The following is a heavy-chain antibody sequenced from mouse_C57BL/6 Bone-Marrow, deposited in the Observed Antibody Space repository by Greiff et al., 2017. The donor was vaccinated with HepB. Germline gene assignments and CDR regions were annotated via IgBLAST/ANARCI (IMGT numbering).Heavy chain of an antibody. V-gene: IGHV10-1*01. J-gene: IGHJ4*01. CDR1: GFSFNTYA. D-gene: IGHD2-1*01. Sequence: EVMLVESGGGLVQPKGSLKLSCAASGFSFNTYAMNWVRQAPGKGLEWVARIRSKSNNYATYYADSVKDRFTISRDDSESMLYLQMDNLKTEDTAMYYCVRGNGNYVNYYAMDYWGQGTSVTVSS. CDR3: VRGNGNYVNYYAMDY. CDR2: IRSKSNNYAT.